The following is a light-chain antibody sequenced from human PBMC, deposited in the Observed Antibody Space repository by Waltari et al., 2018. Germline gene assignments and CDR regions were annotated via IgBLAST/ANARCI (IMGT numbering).Light chain of an antibody. CDR3: QQYGSSIT. CDR1: QSVSSGY. J-gene: IGKJ5*01. Sequence: EVVLTQSPGTLSLSPGERATLSCRASQSVSSGYLDWYQQKPAQAPRRLIYGASSRATGIPDRFSGSGSGTDFNLTISRLESEDLAMYYCQQYGSSITFGQGTRLEIK. CDR2: GAS. V-gene: IGKV3-20*01.